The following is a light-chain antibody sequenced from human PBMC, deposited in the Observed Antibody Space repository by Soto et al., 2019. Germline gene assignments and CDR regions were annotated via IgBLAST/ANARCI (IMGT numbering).Light chain of an antibody. Sequence: IVLTQSPGTLSLSPGDRATLSCRASQGVTPAYLAWYQHKPGQAPRLLIYGASHRATGIPDRFSGSGSGTDCPLTITRLEPEDVAVYSCQQYGGSSLFTFGPGTRVDFK. J-gene: IGKJ3*01. CDR2: GAS. CDR1: QGVTPAY. CDR3: QQYGGSSLFT. V-gene: IGKV3-20*01.